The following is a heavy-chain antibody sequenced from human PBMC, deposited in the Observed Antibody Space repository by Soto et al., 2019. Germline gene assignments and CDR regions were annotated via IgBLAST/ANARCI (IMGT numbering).Heavy chain of an antibody. D-gene: IGHD3-3*01. Sequence: GGSLRLSCAASGFTFSSYSMSWVRQAPGKGLEWVSAISGSGGSTYYADSVKGRFTISRDNSKNTLYLQMDSLRVGDTAVYYCAKRTSIFGEVGPYYMHVWGKGTTVTVSS. CDR1: GFTFSSYS. J-gene: IGHJ6*03. CDR2: ISGSGGST. CDR3: AKRTSIFGEVGPYYMHV. V-gene: IGHV3-23*01.